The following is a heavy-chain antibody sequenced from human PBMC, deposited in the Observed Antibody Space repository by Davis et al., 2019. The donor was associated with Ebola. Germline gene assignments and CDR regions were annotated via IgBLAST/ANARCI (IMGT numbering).Heavy chain of an antibody. D-gene: IGHD1-7*01. CDR2: ISDDGSKK. V-gene: IGHV3-30*18. Sequence: GESLKISCVASGVAFSRFGMHWVRQAPGKGLEWVAVISDDGSKKDYGDSVKGRFTISRDSSKNTVYLQMNSLSAEDTAFYYCAKEIEYNWKYAYNYHQYMDVWGRGTTVTVSS. CDR1: GVAFSRFG. J-gene: IGHJ6*03. CDR3: AKEIEYNWKYAYNYHQYMDV.